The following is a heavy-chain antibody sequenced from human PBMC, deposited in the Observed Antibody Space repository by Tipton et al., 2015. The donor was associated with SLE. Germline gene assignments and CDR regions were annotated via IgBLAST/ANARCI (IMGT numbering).Heavy chain of an antibody. J-gene: IGHJ6*03. CDR3: ASDYSNSDYSYYYMDV. V-gene: IGHV4-59*02. Sequence: TLSLTCTVSGGSVTNYYWSWIRQPPGKGLEWIGYIYYTGTTSYNPSLKSRVTISVDRSQNQFSLRLSSVSAADTAVYYCASDYSNSDYSYYYMDVWGKGTTVTVSS. D-gene: IGHD4-11*01. CDR2: IYYTGTT. CDR1: GGSVTNYY.